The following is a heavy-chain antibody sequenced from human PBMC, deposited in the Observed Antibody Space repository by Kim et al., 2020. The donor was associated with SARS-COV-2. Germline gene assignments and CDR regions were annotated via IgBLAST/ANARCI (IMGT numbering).Heavy chain of an antibody. V-gene: IGHV3-11*03. D-gene: IGHD5-12*01. CDR1: GFTFSDYY. CDR3: ARSRGYDLREAFDI. J-gene: IGHJ3*02. CDR2: ISSSSSYT. Sequence: GWSLRLSCAASGFTFSDYYMSWIRQAPGKGLEWVSYISSSSSYTNYADSVKGRFTISRDNAKNSLYLQMNSLRAEDTAVYYCARSRGYDLREAFDIWGQGTMVTVSS.